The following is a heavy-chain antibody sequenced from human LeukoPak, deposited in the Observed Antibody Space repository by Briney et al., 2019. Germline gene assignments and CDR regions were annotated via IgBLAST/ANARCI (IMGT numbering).Heavy chain of an antibody. V-gene: IGHV3-30*04. Sequence: RGSLTLFCTASGFTFSSYAMHGVRQAPGKGLEGGAVISYDGSNKYYAYSVRGRFNISRDNSKITLYLQMNSLRAEDKAVYYCARDRREYQLLGVGYYYYYGMDVWGQGTTVTVSS. CDR3: ARDRREYQLLGVGYYYYYGMDV. J-gene: IGHJ6*02. CDR2: ISYDGSNK. D-gene: IGHD2-2*01. CDR1: GFTFSSYA.